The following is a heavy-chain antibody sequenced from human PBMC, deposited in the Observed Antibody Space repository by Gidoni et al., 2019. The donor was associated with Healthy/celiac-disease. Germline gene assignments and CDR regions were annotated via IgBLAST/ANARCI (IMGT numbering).Heavy chain of an antibody. V-gene: IGHV3-66*02. CDR3: ARDNDDSSGSYDY. CDR1: GFTVSSNY. Sequence: EVQLVESGGGLVQPGGSLRLSCAASGFTVSSNYMSWVRQAPGKGLEWVSVIYSGGSTYDADSVKGRFTISRDNSKNTLYLQMNSLRAEDTAVYYCARDNDDSSGSYDYWGQGTLVTVSS. D-gene: IGHD3-22*01. CDR2: IYSGGST. J-gene: IGHJ4*02.